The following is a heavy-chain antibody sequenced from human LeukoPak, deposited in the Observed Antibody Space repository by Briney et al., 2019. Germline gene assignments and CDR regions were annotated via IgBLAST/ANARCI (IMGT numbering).Heavy chain of an antibody. CDR3: AREILGGFNPGAY. CDR2: IHRSGSP. D-gene: IGHD1-14*01. V-gene: IGHV4-59*12. J-gene: IGHJ4*02. CDR1: LDSTTSNF. Sequence: PSETLSLTCTFSLDSTTSNFWSWVRQPPGKGLEWIGEIHRSGSPNYNPSRQSRVTISIDRSRNQIALELSSVTAADRAVYCCAREILGGFNPGAYWGQGTLVTVSS.